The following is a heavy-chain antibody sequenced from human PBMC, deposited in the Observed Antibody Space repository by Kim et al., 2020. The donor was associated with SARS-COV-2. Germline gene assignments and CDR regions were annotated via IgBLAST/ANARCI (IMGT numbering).Heavy chain of an antibody. D-gene: IGHD3-22*01. J-gene: IGHJ5*02. V-gene: IGHV1-69*13. CDR2: IIPIFGTA. CDR3: ARASPYYYDSSGYSNWFDP. Sequence: SVKVSCKASGGTFSSYAISWVRQAPGQGLEWMGGIIPIFGTANYAQKFQGRVTSTADESTSTAYMELSSLRSEDTAVYYCARASPYYYDSSGYSNWFDPWGQGTLVTVSS. CDR1: GGTFSSYA.